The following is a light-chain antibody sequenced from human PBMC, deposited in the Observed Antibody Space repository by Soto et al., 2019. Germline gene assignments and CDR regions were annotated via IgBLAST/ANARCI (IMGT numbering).Light chain of an antibody. Sequence: DIQMTQSPSTLSASIGDRVSITCRASQSISKWLAWHQQKPGKAPKLLIYDASTLQSGVPPRFSGSGSGTEFTLTISSLQPEDFATYYCQQLNSYPLTFGGGTKVDIK. CDR1: QSISKW. J-gene: IGKJ4*01. V-gene: IGKV1-5*01. CDR2: DAS. CDR3: QQLNSYPLT.